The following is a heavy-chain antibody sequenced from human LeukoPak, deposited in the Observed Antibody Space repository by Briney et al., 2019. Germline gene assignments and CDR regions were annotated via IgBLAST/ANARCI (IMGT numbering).Heavy chain of an antibody. J-gene: IGHJ6*03. CDR1: GFTFSSYG. Sequence: AGGSLRLSCAASGFTFSSYGMHWVRQAPGKGLEWVAIISYDGTNNYYADSVKGRFTISRDNSKNTLYLQMNSLRAEDTAMYYCARAHLSSSSTDYMDVWGKGTTVTVSS. V-gene: IGHV3-30*03. CDR2: ISYDGTNN. CDR3: ARAHLSSSSTDYMDV. D-gene: IGHD6-6*01.